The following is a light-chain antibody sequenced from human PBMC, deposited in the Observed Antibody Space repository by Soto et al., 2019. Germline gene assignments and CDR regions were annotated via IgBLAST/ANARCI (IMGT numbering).Light chain of an antibody. CDR2: AAS. V-gene: IGKV1-39*01. Sequence: DIQMTQSPSSLSASVGDRVTITCRASQSISSYLNWYQQKPGKAPKLLIYAASSLQSGVPSRFSGSGSGTDFPLTISSLQHEDFATYYCQQSYSTPLYTFCQGTKLEIK. CDR1: QSISSY. J-gene: IGKJ2*01. CDR3: QQSYSTPLYT.